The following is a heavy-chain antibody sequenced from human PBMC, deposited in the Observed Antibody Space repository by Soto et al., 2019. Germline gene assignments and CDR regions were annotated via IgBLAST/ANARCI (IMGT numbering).Heavy chain of an antibody. Sequence: QVQLVQSGSEVKRPGSSVKVSCKTSGGIFKNFDIGWVRQSPGQGLEWMGESIPLFNATNYAQKFRGRVTVTADESTRTAYMDLTRLTYDDTAVYFCAINAERNAQKFDFWGQGTLVTVSS. J-gene: IGHJ4*02. CDR2: SIPLFNAT. V-gene: IGHV1-69*01. CDR1: GGIFKNFD. D-gene: IGHD2-2*01. CDR3: AINAERNAQKFDF.